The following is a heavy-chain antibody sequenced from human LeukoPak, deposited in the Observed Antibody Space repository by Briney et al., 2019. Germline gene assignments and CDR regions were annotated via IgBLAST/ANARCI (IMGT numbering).Heavy chain of an antibody. J-gene: IGHJ3*02. V-gene: IGHV4-4*02. CDR1: GGSISTNNW. D-gene: IGHD1-26*01. Sequence: SETLSLTCAVSGGSISTNNWWTWVRQPPGKGLEWIGEIHHSGSTDYNPSLKSRVTISPDKSKNQFSLTLTSVTAADTAVYFCARAPLSGTYYTDAFDIWGQGTMATVSS. CDR2: IHHSGST. CDR3: ARAPLSGTYYTDAFDI.